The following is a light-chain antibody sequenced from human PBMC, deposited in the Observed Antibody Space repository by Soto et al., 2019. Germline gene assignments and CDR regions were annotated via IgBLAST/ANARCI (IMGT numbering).Light chain of an antibody. CDR2: GNS. V-gene: IGLV1-40*01. CDR1: SSNIGAGYD. CDR3: QSYDSSLIGGV. J-gene: IGLJ1*01. Sequence: QSVLTQPPSVSGAPGQRVTLSCTGSSSNIGAGYDVHWYQQLPGTAPKLLIYGNSNRPSGVPDRFSGSKSGTSASLAITGLQAEDEADYYCQSYDSSLIGGVFGTGTKLTVL.